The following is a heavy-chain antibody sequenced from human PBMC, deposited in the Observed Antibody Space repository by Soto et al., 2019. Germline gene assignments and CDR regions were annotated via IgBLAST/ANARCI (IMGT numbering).Heavy chain of an antibody. D-gene: IGHD2-8*01. CDR3: ARGHATDCSNGVCSFFYNHEMDV. J-gene: IGHJ6*02. Sequence: ASVKVSCKASGYSFTDYHIHWVRQAPGQGLEWLGRINPKSGGTSTAQKFQGWVTMTRDRSISTVYMELTRLRSDDTAVYFCARGHATDCSNGVCSFFYNHEMDVWGQGTTVTVSS. V-gene: IGHV1-2*04. CDR1: GYSFTDYH. CDR2: INPKSGGT.